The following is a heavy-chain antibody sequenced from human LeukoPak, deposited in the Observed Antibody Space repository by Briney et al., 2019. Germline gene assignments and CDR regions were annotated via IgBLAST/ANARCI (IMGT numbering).Heavy chain of an antibody. Sequence: SETLSLTCTVSGGSTSSGSYYWGWIRHPAGKGREWIGRIYTGGSTNYNPSLRSRVPRSVATSKNQCSLKLSAVTAAATALYSCARCHSSGWYQFINWGQGTLVTVSS. CDR3: ARCHSSGWYQFIN. CDR2: IYTGGST. J-gene: IGHJ4*02. D-gene: IGHD6-19*01. CDR1: GGSTSSGSYY. V-gene: IGHV4-61*02.